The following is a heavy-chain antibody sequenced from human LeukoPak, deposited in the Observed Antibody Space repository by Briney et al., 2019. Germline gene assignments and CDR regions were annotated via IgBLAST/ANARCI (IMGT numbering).Heavy chain of an antibody. CDR1: GFTFDDYA. J-gene: IGHJ4*02. Sequence: PGRSLRLSCAASGFTFDDYAMHWVRQAPGKGLEWVSGISWNSGSIGYVDSVKGRFTISRDNAKNSLYLQMNSLRAEDTAVYYCARVAVRASLDYWGQGTLVAVSS. D-gene: IGHD4-23*01. CDR3: ARVAVRASLDY. CDR2: ISWNSGSI. V-gene: IGHV3-9*01.